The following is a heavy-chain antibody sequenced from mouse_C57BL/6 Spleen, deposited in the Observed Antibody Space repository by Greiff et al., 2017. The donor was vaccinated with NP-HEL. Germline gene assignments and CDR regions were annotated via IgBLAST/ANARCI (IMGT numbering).Heavy chain of an antibody. V-gene: IGHV1-75*01. Sequence: QVQLQQSGPELVKPGASVKISCKASGYTFTDYYINWVKQRPGQGLEWIGWIFPGSGSTYYNEKFKGKATLTVDKSSSTAYMLLSSLTSEDSAVYFCARSKPYYYGSSSWYFDVWGTGTTVTVSS. J-gene: IGHJ1*03. CDR3: ARSKPYYYGSSSWYFDV. D-gene: IGHD1-1*01. CDR1: GYTFTDYY. CDR2: IFPGSGST.